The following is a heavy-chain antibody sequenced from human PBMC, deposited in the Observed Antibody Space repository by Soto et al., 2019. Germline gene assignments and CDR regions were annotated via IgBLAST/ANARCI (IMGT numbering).Heavy chain of an antibody. Sequence: PGGSLRLSCAASGFTVSSNYMSCVRQAPGKGLEWVSVIYSGGSTYYADSVKGRFTISRDNSKSTLYLQMNSLRAEDTAVYYCARDGTAMVHPYYYGMAVWRQGTTVTASS. V-gene: IGHV3-53*01. D-gene: IGHD5-18*01. CDR1: GFTVSSNY. CDR3: ARDGTAMVHPYYYGMAV. J-gene: IGHJ6*02. CDR2: IYSGGST.